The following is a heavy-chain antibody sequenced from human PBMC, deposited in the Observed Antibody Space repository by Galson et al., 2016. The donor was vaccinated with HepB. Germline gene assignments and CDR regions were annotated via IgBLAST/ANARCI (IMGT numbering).Heavy chain of an antibody. Sequence: SLRLSCAASGFTFDDYGIHWVRQAPGKGLEWVSGISWSSGTIGYADSVKGRFTISRDNAKNSLYLQMNSLRAEDTAFYYCAKDIWAFCGNYCSHLFDYWGQGTLVTVSS. V-gene: IGHV3-9*01. CDR3: AKDIWAFCGNYCSHLFDY. J-gene: IGHJ4*02. CDR2: ISWSSGTI. D-gene: IGHD2-21*01. CDR1: GFTFDDYG.